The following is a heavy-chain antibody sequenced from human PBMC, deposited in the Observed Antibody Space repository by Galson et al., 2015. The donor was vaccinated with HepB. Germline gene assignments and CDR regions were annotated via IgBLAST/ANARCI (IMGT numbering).Heavy chain of an antibody. V-gene: IGHV3-23*01. CDR1: GFTFSSYA. Sequence: SLRLSCAASGFTFSSYAMSWVRQAPGKGLEWVSAISGSGGSTYYADSVTGRFTISRDNSKNTLYLQMNSLRAEDTAVYYCAKGKWELLPRGHYFDYWGQGTLVTVSS. J-gene: IGHJ4*02. CDR2: ISGSGGST. D-gene: IGHD1-26*01. CDR3: AKGKWELLPRGHYFDY.